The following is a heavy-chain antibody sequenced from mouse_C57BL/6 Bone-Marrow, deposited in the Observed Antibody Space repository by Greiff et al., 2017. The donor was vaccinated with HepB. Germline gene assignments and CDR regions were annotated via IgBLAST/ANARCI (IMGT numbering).Heavy chain of an antibody. D-gene: IGHD2-12*01. Sequence: QVHVKQSGAELVRPGTSVKVSCKASGYAFTNYLIEWVKQRPGQGLEWIGVINPGSGGTNYNEKFKGKATLTADKSSSTAYMQLSSLTSEDSAVYFCARGYLTTGFAYWGQGTLVTVSA. CDR2: INPGSGGT. V-gene: IGHV1-54*01. CDR1: GYAFTNYL. CDR3: ARGYLTTGFAY. J-gene: IGHJ3*01.